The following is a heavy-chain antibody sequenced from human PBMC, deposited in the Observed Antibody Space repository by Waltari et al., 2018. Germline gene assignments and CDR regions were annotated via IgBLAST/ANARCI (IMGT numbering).Heavy chain of an antibody. CDR2: IYSGGST. J-gene: IGHJ4*02. D-gene: IGHD1-1*01. V-gene: IGHV3-53*01. Sequence: EVQLVESGGGLIQPGGSLRLSCAASGFIVSSTYMSWVRQAPGKGLEWISVIYSGGSTYYADSVKGRFTISRDNSKNTVFLQMNSLRAEDTAVYYCAREVGDWSDALGYWGQGTLVTVSS. CDR3: AREVGDWSDALGY. CDR1: GFIVSSTY.